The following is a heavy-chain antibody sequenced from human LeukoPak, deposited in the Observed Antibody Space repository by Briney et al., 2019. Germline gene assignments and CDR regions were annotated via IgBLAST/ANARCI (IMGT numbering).Heavy chain of an antibody. Sequence: GGSLRLSCAASGFTFSEYSMNWVRQTPGKGLEWVSYISGSSSPIFYADSVKGRFTISRDNAKNSLYLQMNSLRAEDTAVYYCARDLAYQLLRIYNWFDPWGQGTLVTVSS. J-gene: IGHJ5*02. V-gene: IGHV3-48*01. CDR3: ARDLAYQLLRIYNWFDP. CDR2: ISGSSSPI. CDR1: GFTFSEYS. D-gene: IGHD2-2*01.